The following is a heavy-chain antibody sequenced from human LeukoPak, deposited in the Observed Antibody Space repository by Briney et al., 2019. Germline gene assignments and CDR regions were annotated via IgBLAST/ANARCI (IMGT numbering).Heavy chain of an antibody. V-gene: IGHV2-5*01. J-gene: IGHJ4*02. CDR3: AYSKNPYFEY. Sequence: SGPTLVNPTQTLTLTCTFSGFSLDTSGVGVGWIRQPPGKALDWLALIYWNDDKRYSPSLESRLTITKDSSKNQVVLTMTNLEPVDTATYYCAYSKNPYFEYWGQGTLVTISS. CDR1: GFSLDTSGVG. CDR2: IYWNDDK.